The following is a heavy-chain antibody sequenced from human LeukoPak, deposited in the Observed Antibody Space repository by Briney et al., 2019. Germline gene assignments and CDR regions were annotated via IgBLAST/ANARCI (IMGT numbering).Heavy chain of an antibody. CDR3: ARVPAVAGLYTFDY. D-gene: IGHD6-19*01. CDR1: GYTFTGYY. Sequence: ASVKVSCKASGYTFTGYYMHWVRQAPGQGLEWMGWINPNSGGTNYAQEFQGRVTMTRDTSISTAYMELSRLRSDDTAVYYCARVPAVAGLYTFDYWGQGTLVTVSS. CDR2: INPNSGGT. V-gene: IGHV1-2*02. J-gene: IGHJ4*02.